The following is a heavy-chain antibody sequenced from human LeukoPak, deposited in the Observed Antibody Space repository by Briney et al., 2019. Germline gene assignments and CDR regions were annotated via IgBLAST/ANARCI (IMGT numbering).Heavy chain of an antibody. J-gene: IGHJ6*01. CDR2: INPNRDDT. CDR1: GYTFTGYF. CDR3: ARDRGRVIRGEYVLDV. Sequence: ASVKPSCTAFGYTFTGYFMHWVRQAPGQGLGWVGWINPNRDDTNTAQKFQGRVTMTRDTSISTAYMELSWLTSDGTAVYYCARDRGRVIRGEYVLDVCREGTTAIVSS. V-gene: IGHV1-2*02. D-gene: IGHD3-10*01.